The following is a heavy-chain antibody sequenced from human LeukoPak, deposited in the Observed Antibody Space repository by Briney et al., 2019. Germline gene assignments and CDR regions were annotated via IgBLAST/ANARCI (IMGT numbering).Heavy chain of an antibody. Sequence: PGESLKISCKASGYNFATYWIAWVRQMPGTGLEPMGVIYPGDSDTRYSPSFQGQVTISVDRSRNTAYLQWSSLTASDSAIYYCARSRSSRNWFDPWGQGTLVTVSS. V-gene: IGHV5-51*01. J-gene: IGHJ5*02. CDR3: ARSRSSRNWFDP. CDR2: IYPGDSDT. D-gene: IGHD2-15*01. CDR1: GYNFATYW.